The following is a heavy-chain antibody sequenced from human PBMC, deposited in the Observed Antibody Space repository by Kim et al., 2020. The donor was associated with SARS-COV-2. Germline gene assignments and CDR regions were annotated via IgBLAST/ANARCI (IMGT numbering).Heavy chain of an antibody. CDR3: ARGPPGKNWFDP. D-gene: IGHD1-26*01. CDR1: GGSFSGYY. J-gene: IGHJ5*02. Sequence: SETLSLTCAVYGGSFSGYYWSWIRQPPGKGLELIGEINHSGSTNYNPSLKSRVTISVDTSKNQFSLKLSSVTAADTAVYYCARGPPGKNWFDPWGQGTLVTVSS. V-gene: IGHV4-34*01. CDR2: INHSGST.